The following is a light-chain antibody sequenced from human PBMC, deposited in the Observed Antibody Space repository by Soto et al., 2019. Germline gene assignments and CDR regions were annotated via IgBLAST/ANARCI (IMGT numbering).Light chain of an antibody. J-gene: IGKJ1*01. Sequence: EIVLTQSPGTLSLSPGERATLSCRASQSVSSSYLAWYQQKHGQAPRLLIYDASSMATGIPDRFSGSGSGTDFTLTISRLEPEDFAVYYCQQYGTSLRTFGQGTKVEIK. CDR2: DAS. V-gene: IGKV3-20*01. CDR1: QSVSSSY. CDR3: QQYGTSLRT.